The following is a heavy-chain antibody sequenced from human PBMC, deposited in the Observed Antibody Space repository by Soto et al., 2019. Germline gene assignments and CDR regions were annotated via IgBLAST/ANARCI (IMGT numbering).Heavy chain of an antibody. Sequence: QVQLQESGPGLVKPSQTLSLTCTVSGGSISSGGYYWSWIRQHPGKRLEWIGYIYYSGSTYYNPSLMSRVTISVDTSKNQFSLKLSSVTAADTAVYYCARDPGVAGGWYFDLWGRGTLVTVSS. J-gene: IGHJ2*01. V-gene: IGHV4-31*03. CDR1: GGSISSGGYY. CDR3: ARDPGVAGGWYFDL. D-gene: IGHD6-19*01. CDR2: IYYSGST.